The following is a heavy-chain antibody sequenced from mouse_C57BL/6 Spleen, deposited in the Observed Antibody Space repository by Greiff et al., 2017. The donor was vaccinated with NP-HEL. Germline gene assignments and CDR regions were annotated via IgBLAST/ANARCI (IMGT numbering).Heavy chain of an antibody. V-gene: IGHV1-59*01. D-gene: IGHD2-4*01. CDR1: GYTFTSYW. Sequence: QVQLQQPGAELVRPGTSVKLSCKASGYTFTSYWMHWVKQRPGQGLEWIGVIDPSDSYTNYNQKFKGKATLTVDTSSSTAYMQLSSLTSEDSAVYYCARMRAVDDYDAAWFAYWGQGTLVTVSA. CDR2: IDPSDSYT. J-gene: IGHJ3*01. CDR3: ARMRAVDDYDAAWFAY.